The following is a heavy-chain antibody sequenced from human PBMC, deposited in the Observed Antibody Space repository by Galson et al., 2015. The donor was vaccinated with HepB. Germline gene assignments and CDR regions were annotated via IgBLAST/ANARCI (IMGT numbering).Heavy chain of an antibody. J-gene: IGHJ6*02. CDR1: GGSISSYY. V-gene: IGHV4-4*07. D-gene: IGHD2-2*01. CDR3: AREGIVVVPAAPYYYYGMDV. Sequence: LSLTCTVSGGSISSYYWSWIRQPAGKGLEWIGRIYTSGSTNYNPSLKSRVTMSVDTSKNQFSLKLSSVTAADTAVYYCAREGIVVVPAAPYYYYGMDVWGQGTTVTVSS. CDR2: IYTSGST.